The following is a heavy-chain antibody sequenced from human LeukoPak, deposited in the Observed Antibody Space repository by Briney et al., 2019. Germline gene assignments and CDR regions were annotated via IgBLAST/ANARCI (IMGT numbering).Heavy chain of an antibody. J-gene: IGHJ4*02. CDR2: ISGSGGST. CDR1: GFTFSSYA. CDR3: AKEGLDYYGSGSLDY. D-gene: IGHD3-10*01. Sequence: GGSLRRYCAASGFTFSSYAMSWVRQAPGKGLEWVSAISGSGGSTYYADSVKGRFTISRDNSKNTMYLQMNSLRAEDTAVYYCAKEGLDYYGSGSLDYWGQGTLVTVSS. V-gene: IGHV3-23*01.